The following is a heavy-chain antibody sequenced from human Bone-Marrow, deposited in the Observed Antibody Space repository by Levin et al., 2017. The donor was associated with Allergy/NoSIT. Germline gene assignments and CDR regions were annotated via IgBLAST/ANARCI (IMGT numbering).Heavy chain of an antibody. V-gene: IGHV3-30-3*01. Sequence: PGGSLRLSCAASGFTFNNYAMHWVRQAPGKGLEWVAFISYDGSNQYYADSVKGRFTISRDNSKNTLYLQMTSLRPEDTTVYYCARDPSPYCSSISCDPHWFDPWGQGTLVTVSS. J-gene: IGHJ5*02. CDR2: ISYDGSNQ. CDR3: ARDPSPYCSSISCDPHWFDP. D-gene: IGHD2-2*01. CDR1: GFTFNNYA.